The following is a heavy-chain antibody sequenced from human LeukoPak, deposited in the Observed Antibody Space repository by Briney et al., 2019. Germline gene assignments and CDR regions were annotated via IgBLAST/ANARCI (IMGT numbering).Heavy chain of an antibody. CDR3: SRASYYYDSSGYYYFDY. D-gene: IGHD3-22*01. CDR2: INHSGST. CDR1: GGSFSGYY. Sequence: SETLTLTCAVYGGSFSGYYWSWIRQPPGKGLEWIGEINHSGSTNYNPSLKSRVTISVDTSKNQFSLKLSSVTAADTAVYYCSRASYYYDSSGYYYFDYWGQGTLVTVSS. V-gene: IGHV4-34*01. J-gene: IGHJ4*02.